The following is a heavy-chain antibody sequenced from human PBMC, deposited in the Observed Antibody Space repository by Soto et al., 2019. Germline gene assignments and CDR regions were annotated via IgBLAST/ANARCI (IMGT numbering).Heavy chain of an antibody. V-gene: IGHV3-23*01. Sequence: EVQLLESGGGLVQPGGSLSLSCAVSGFTFSNYAMSWVRQAPGKGLEGVSAISGSGNSTNYADSVKGRFTISRDNSKNTVYLQMNSLRAEDTAVYYCARDVWELLRGFDPWGQGTLVTVSS. D-gene: IGHD1-26*01. CDR3: ARDVWELLRGFDP. J-gene: IGHJ5*02. CDR2: ISGSGNST. CDR1: GFTFSNYA.